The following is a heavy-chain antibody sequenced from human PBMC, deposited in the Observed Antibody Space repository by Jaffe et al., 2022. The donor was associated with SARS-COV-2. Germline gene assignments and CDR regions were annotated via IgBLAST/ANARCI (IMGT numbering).Heavy chain of an antibody. CDR3: ARYSSSWPHGMDV. CDR1: GGSISSYY. J-gene: IGHJ6*02. D-gene: IGHD6-13*01. CDR2: IYYSGST. V-gene: IGHV4-59*01. Sequence: QVQLQESGPGLVKPSETLSLTCTVSGGSISSYYWSWIRQPPGKGLEWIGYIYYSGSTNYNPSLKSRVTISVDTSKNQFSLKLSSVTAADTAVYYCARYSSSWPHGMDVWGQGTTVTVSS.